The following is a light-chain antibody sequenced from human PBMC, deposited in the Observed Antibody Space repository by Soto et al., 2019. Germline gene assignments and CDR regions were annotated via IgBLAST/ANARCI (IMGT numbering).Light chain of an antibody. J-gene: IGKJ2*01. CDR1: QSVSSSY. CDR3: QQYGSSPIYRLYT. CDR2: GAS. V-gene: IGKV3-20*01. Sequence: EIVLTQSPGTLSLSPGERATLSCRASQSVSSSYLAWYQQKPGQAPRLLIYGASSRATGIPDRFSGSGSGTDFTLNISRLEPEDFAVYYCQQYGSSPIYRLYTFGQGTKLEIK.